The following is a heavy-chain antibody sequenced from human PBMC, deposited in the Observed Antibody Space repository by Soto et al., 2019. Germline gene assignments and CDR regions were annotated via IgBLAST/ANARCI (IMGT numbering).Heavy chain of an antibody. V-gene: IGHV4-34*01. CDR3: ARGLIGGYSGDY. J-gene: IGHJ4*02. Sequence: SETLSLTCAVYGGSFSGYYWSWIRQPPGKGLEWIGEINHSGSTNYNPSLKSRVTISVDTSKNQFSLKLSSVTAADTAVYYCARGLIGGYSGDYLGQGTLVTVSS. CDR2: INHSGST. D-gene: IGHD3-10*01. CDR1: GGSFSGYY.